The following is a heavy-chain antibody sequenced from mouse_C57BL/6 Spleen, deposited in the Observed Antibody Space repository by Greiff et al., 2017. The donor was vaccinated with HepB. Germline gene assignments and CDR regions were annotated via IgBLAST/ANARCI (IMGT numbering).Heavy chain of an antibody. J-gene: IGHJ3*01. V-gene: IGHV1-50*01. CDR3: TRRLYSNFSWFAY. CDR1: GYTFTSYY. Sequence: QVQLQQPGAELVKPGASVKLSCKASGYTFTSYYMQWVKQRPGPGLEWIGEIDPSDSYTNYSPKFKGKATLTVDTSSITAYMQLSSLTSEDSAVYYCTRRLYSNFSWFAYWGQGTLVTVSA. CDR2: IDPSDSYT. D-gene: IGHD2-5*01.